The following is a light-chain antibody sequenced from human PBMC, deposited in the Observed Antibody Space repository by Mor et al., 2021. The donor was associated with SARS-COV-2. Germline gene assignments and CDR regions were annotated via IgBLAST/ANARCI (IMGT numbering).Light chain of an antibody. J-gene: IGKJ1*01. CDR1: SVGDW. Sequence: SVGDWLAWYQQKPGNVPQLLIYKSSSLESGVPSRFSGDGGGTEFTLTISGLQPDDSATYWCQQYSTYPWTFGQGTKVDIK. V-gene: IGKV1-5*03. CDR3: QQYSTYPWT. CDR2: KSS.